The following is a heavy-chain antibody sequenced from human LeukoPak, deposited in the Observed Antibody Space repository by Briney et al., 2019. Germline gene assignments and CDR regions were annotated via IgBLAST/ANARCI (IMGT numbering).Heavy chain of an antibody. J-gene: IGHJ6*03. CDR2: VNPNSGGT. Sequence: ASVKVSCKASGYTFTGYYMHWVRQAPGQGLEWMGWVNPNSGGTNYAQKFQGRVTMTRDTSISTAYMELSRLRSDDTAVYYCARGSSGSYLNYYYYYMDVWGKGTTVTISS. CDR1: GYTFTGYY. D-gene: IGHD1-26*01. V-gene: IGHV1-2*02. CDR3: ARGSSGSYLNYYYYYMDV.